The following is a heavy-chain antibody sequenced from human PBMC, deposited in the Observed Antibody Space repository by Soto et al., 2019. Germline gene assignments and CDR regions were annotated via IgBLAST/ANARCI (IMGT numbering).Heavy chain of an antibody. J-gene: IGHJ3*02. D-gene: IGHD3-22*01. CDR1: GFTFSDYV. CDR3: AEGERFDSSDYYYKDDFDI. CDR2: ISALGGST. V-gene: IGHV3-23*01. Sequence: EVQLLVSGGGLVQPGGSLRLSCAASGFTFSDYVMSWVRQTPGKGLEWVSAISALGGSTHYADSVKGRFTISRDNSKNTLFLQMNRLGGEDTALDYCAEGERFDSSDYYYKDDFDIWGQGTMVTVAS.